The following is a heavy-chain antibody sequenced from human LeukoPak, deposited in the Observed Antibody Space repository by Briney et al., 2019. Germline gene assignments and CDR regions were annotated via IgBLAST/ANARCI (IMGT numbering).Heavy chain of an antibody. V-gene: IGHV1-69*13. Sequence: SVKVSCKASGGTFNSYAISWVRQAPGQGLEWMGGIIPIFGTPKYAQKFQGRVTITADESTSTAYMELSSLTSEDTAVYYCARDNKWELFALDYWGQGTLVTVSS. J-gene: IGHJ4*02. CDR3: ARDNKWELFALDY. CDR2: IIPIFGTP. D-gene: IGHD1-26*01. CDR1: GGTFNSYA.